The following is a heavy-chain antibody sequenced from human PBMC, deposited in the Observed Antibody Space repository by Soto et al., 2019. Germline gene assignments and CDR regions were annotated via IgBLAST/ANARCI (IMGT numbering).Heavy chain of an antibody. CDR2: VSYRGTNK. D-gene: IGHD1-1*01. J-gene: IGHJ3*02. CDR3: AKDGWMSTIRGDAFSI. Sequence: PGGSLRLSCVAARLTFSNYGRNWVRQAPGKGLEWVAFVSYRGTNKYHADSVKGRFTISRDDSRNTVYLQMNSLRAEDTAVYFCAKDGWMSTIRGDAFSIWGQGTGVTVSS. CDR1: RLTFSNYG. V-gene: IGHV3-30*18.